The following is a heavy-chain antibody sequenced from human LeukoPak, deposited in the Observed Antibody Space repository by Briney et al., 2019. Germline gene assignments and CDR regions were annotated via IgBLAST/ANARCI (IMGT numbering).Heavy chain of an antibody. D-gene: IGHD6-6*01. Sequence: ASVKVYCKASGYTFTRYGISWVRQAPGQGLEWMGWISAYNGNTNYAQKLQGRVTMTTDTSTSTAYMELRSLRSDDTAVYYCARVSSSSSVSYEEYWGQGTLVTVSS. CDR2: ISAYNGNT. CDR3: ARVSSSSSVSYEEY. V-gene: IGHV1-18*01. CDR1: GYTFTRYG. J-gene: IGHJ4*02.